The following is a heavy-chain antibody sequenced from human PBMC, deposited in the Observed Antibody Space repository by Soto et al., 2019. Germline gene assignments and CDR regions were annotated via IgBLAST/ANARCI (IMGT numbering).Heavy chain of an antibody. CDR3: ARGMYSSPSGGSFWFGGVFDY. CDR2: INPSGGST. J-gene: IGHJ4*02. D-gene: IGHD6-6*01. V-gene: IGHV1-46*01. Sequence: QVQLVQSGAEVKKPGASVKVSCKASGYTFTSYYMHWVRQAPGQGLEWMGIINPSGGSTSYAQKCAGSVTITRDTSPRTVCMELSSMSSEDTDVYYCARGMYSSPSGGSFWFGGVFDYWGQGTLVTVSS. CDR1: GYTFTSYY.